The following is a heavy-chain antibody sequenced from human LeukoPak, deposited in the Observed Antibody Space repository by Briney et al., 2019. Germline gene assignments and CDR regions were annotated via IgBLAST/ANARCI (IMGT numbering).Heavy chain of an antibody. CDR2: ISAYNGNT. CDR3: ARIKGGITMIVVPYAFDI. V-gene: IGHV1-18*01. D-gene: IGHD3-22*01. J-gene: IGHJ3*02. Sequence: GASVKVSCKASGYTFTSYGISWVRQALGQGLEWMGWISAYNGNTNYAQKLQGRVTMTTDTSTSTAYMELRSLRSDDTAVYYCARIKGGITMIVVPYAFDIWGQGTMVTVSS. CDR1: GYTFTSYG.